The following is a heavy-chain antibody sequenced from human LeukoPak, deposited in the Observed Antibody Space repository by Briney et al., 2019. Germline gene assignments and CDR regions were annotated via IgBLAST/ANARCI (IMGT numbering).Heavy chain of an antibody. CDR3: AREGIAAAGEYYFDY. CDR2: IWYDGSNK. V-gene: IGHV3-33*01. D-gene: IGHD6-13*01. CDR1: GFTFSSYG. Sequence: GRSLRLSCAASGFTFSSYGMYWVRQAPGKGLEWVAVIWYDGSNKYYADSVKGRFTISRDNSKNTLYLQMNSLRAEDTAVYYCAREGIAAAGEYYFDYWGQGTLVTVSS. J-gene: IGHJ4*02.